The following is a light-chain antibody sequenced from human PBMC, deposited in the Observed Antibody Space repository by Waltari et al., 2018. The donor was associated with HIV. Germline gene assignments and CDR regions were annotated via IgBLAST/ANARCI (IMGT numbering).Light chain of an antibody. CDR1: QSISNW. CDR3: QQYSSDPLT. V-gene: IGKV1-5*03. Sequence: DIQMTTSLSTLSASVGDKIIITCRASQSISNWLAWFQQKPGKAPKLLIYKASNLESGVPSRFSGSGSGTEFTLTINSLQPDDFATYFCQQYSSDPLTFGRGTRVEVK. CDR2: KAS. J-gene: IGKJ4*01.